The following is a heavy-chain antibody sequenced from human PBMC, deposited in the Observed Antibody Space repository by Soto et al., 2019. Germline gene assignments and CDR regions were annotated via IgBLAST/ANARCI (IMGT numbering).Heavy chain of an antibody. J-gene: IGHJ4*02. CDR2: ITAGGFNT. D-gene: IGHD5-12*01. CDR3: AKNIGGFSGYANFDY. Sequence: EVQLLESGGDLVQPGGSLRLSCVASGFTFSNDDVSWVRQASGKGLEWVSAITAGGFNTYYADSVKGRFTISRDNSKNTLYLQMNSLRAEDTAVYYCAKNIGGFSGYANFDYWGQGTLVTVSS. CDR1: GFTFSNDD. V-gene: IGHV3-23*01.